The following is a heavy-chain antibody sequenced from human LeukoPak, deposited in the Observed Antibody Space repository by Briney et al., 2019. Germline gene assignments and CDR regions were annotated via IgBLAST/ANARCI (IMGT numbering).Heavy chain of an antibody. J-gene: IGHJ4*02. CDR2: ISSSSSSI. CDR3: ARLIYSYGCDY. V-gene: IGHV3-48*01. CDR1: GFIFSTYR. Sequence: GGSLRLSCAASGFIFSTYRINWVRQAPGKGLEWVSHISSSSSSIYYADSVKGRFSISRDNAKNSLYLQMNSLRAEDTAVYYCARLIYSYGCDYWGQGTLVTVSS. D-gene: IGHD5-18*01.